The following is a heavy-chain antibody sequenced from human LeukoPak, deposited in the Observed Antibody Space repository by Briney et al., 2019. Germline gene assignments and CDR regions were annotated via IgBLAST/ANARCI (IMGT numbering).Heavy chain of an antibody. Sequence: GGSLRLSCAASGCTFSSYGMHWVRQAPGKGLEWFSSISSSSSYIYYADSVKGRFTISRDNAKNSLYLQMNSLRAEDTAVYYCAELGITMIGGVWGKGTTVTISS. CDR2: ISSSSSYI. D-gene: IGHD3-10*02. V-gene: IGHV3-21*01. CDR1: GCTFSSYG. J-gene: IGHJ6*04. CDR3: AELGITMIGGV.